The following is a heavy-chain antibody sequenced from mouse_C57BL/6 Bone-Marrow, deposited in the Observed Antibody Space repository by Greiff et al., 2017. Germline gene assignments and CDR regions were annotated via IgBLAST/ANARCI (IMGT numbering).Heavy chain of an antibody. V-gene: IGHV1-82*01. D-gene: IGHD4-1*01. CDR1: GYAFSSSW. CDR2: IYPGDGDT. J-gene: IGHJ4*01. CDR3: AINCYYAMDY. Sequence: VHLVESGPELVKPGASVKISCKASGYAFSSSWMNWVKQRPGKGLEWIGRIYPGDGDTNYNGKFKGKATLTADKSSSTAYMQLSSLTSEDSAVYFCAINCYYAMDYWGQGTSVTVSS.